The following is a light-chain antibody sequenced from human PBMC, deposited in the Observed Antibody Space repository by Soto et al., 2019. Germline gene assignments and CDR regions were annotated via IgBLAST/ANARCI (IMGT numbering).Light chain of an antibody. Sequence: DIVMTQSPDSLVVSLGERATINCRSSQNILNSPDKRNYLAWYQQKSGQPPKLLIYWASTRESGVPVRFSGSGSGTDFTLTISSLQAEDVAVYYCQQCYSAPQITFGGGTKVEIK. CDR1: QNILNSPDKRNY. CDR2: WAS. J-gene: IGKJ4*01. V-gene: IGKV4-1*01. CDR3: QQCYSAPQIT.